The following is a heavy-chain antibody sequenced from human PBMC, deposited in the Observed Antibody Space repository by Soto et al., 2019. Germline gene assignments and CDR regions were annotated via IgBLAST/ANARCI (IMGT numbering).Heavy chain of an antibody. CDR2: ISSSGSPK. D-gene: IGHD2-8*01. Sequence: GGSLRLSCAASGFTFSRYSMNWVRQAPGKGLEWVSYISSSGSPKYYADSVKGRFTISRDNAKNSLYLQMNSLRDEDTAVYYCARVYSYGMDVWGQGTTATVSS. J-gene: IGHJ6*02. V-gene: IGHV3-48*02. CDR1: GFTFSRYS. CDR3: ARVYSYGMDV.